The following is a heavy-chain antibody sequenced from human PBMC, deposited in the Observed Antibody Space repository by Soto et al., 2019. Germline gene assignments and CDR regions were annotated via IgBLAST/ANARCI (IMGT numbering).Heavy chain of an antibody. J-gene: IGHJ6*02. CDR1: GGTFSSYA. D-gene: IGHD6-13*01. CDR3: ARDDAAAGPLVDYYYGMDV. CDR2: IIPIFGTA. V-gene: IGHV1-69*13. Sequence: SVKVSCKASGGTFSSYAISWVRQAPGQGLEWMGGIIPIFGTANYAQKFQGRVTITADESTSTAYMELSSLRSEDTAVYYCARDDAAAGPLVDYYYGMDVWGQGTTVTVSS.